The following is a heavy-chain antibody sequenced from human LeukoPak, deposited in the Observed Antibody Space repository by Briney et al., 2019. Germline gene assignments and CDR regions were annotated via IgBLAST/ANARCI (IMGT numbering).Heavy chain of an antibody. CDR3: ARVADSWGFDY. CDR2: TYTSGST. V-gene: IGHV4-61*02. D-gene: IGHD3-16*01. Sequence: SETLSLTCTVSGGSISSGSYYWSWIRQPAGKGLEWIGRTYTSGSTNYNPSLKSRVTISVDTSKNQFSLKLSSVTAADTAMYYCARVADSWGFDYWGQGTLVTVSS. J-gene: IGHJ4*02. CDR1: GGSISSGSYY.